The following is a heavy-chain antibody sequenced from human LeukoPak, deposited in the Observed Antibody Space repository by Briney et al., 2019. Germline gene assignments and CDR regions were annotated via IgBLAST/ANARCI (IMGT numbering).Heavy chain of an antibody. CDR1: GGSFSGYY. J-gene: IGHJ5*02. Sequence: SETLSLTCAVYGGSFSGYYWSWIRQPPGKGLEWIGEINHSGSTNYNPSLKSRVTISEDTSKNQFSLKLSSVTAADTAVYYCAPWDYDSSGYPRSWFDPWGQGTLVTVSS. D-gene: IGHD3-22*01. CDR2: INHSGST. CDR3: APWDYDSSGYPRSWFDP. V-gene: IGHV4-34*01.